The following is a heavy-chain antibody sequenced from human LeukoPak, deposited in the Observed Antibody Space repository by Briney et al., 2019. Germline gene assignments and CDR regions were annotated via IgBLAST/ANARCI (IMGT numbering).Heavy chain of an antibody. CDR3: ATFDGSSYGVY. J-gene: IGHJ4*02. CDR1: GYSIPRGYY. V-gene: IGHV4-38-2*02. CDR2: IYHTGTA. D-gene: IGHD5-18*01. Sequence: SETLSLTCTVSGYSIPRGYYWGGVGKPPGKGREWIGNIYHTGTAYYNPSLQSRVTISVDTSKNQISLRMNSVTAADRAIYFCATFDGSSYGVYWGQGTLVTVSS.